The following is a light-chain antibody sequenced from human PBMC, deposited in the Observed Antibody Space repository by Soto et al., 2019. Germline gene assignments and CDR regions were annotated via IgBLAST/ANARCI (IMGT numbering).Light chain of an antibody. CDR2: DAS. V-gene: IGKV3-11*01. CDR1: QTVSSY. J-gene: IGKJ5*01. CDR3: QHRMNWPLT. Sequence: EIVLTQSPATLSLSPGERATLSCRASQTVSSYLLWYQQKPGQXPRXXIYDASNRASGTPARFSGSGSETDGTLTISSLEPEDCAVYDGQHRMNWPLTFGQGTRLETK.